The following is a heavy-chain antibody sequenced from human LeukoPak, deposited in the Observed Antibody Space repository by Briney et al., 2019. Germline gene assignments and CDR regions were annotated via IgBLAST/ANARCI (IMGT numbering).Heavy chain of an antibody. CDR3: AKDALLWFGEEDFDY. Sequence: GGSLRLSCAASGFTVSSNYMSWVRQAPGKGLEWVSAISGSGGSTYYADSVKGRFTISRDNSKNTLYLQMNSLRAEDTAVYYCAKDALLWFGEEDFDYWGQGTLVTVSS. J-gene: IGHJ4*02. CDR2: ISGSGGST. D-gene: IGHD3-10*01. V-gene: IGHV3-23*01. CDR1: GFTVSSNY.